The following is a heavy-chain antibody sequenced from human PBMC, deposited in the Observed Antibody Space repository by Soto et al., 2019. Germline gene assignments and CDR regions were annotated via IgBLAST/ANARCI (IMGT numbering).Heavy chain of an antibody. CDR3: ARSLLQGDF. Sequence: SAAEVKKPGASVQISCKASGYTFIHYYIHWVRQAPGQGLEWMAIINPNGGSTNYAQKFQGRVTVTSDTSTTTVSMELNSLESDDTAVYFCARSLLQGDFWGQGTLVTVSS. V-gene: IGHV1-46*01. D-gene: IGHD2-21*01. J-gene: IGHJ4*02. CDR2: INPNGGST. CDR1: GYTFIHYY.